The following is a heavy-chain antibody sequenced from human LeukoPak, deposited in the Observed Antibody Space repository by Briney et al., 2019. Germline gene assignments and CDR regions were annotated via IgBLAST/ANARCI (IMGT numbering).Heavy chain of an antibody. J-gene: IGHJ3*02. D-gene: IGHD3-22*01. CDR2: IYYSGST. V-gene: IGHV4-59*12. CDR3: ARERPTYYYDSSGPDAFDI. Sequence: SETLSLTCTVSGGSISSYYWSWIRQPPGKGLEWIGYIYYSGSTNYNPSLKRRVTISVDTSKNQFSMKLSSVTAADTAVYYCARERPTYYYDSSGPDAFDIWGQGTMVTVSS. CDR1: GGSISSYY.